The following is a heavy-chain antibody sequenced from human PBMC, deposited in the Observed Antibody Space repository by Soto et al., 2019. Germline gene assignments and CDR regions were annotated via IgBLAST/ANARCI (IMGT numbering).Heavy chain of an antibody. CDR3: ARVASYYGSGSYYNGKDYYYGMDV. CDR1: GFTFSSYA. V-gene: IGHV3-30-3*01. J-gene: IGHJ6*02. Sequence: GGSMRLSCAASGFTFSSYAMHWVRQAPGKELEWVAVISYDGSNKYYADSVKGRFTISRDNSKNTLYLQMNSLRAEDTAVYYCARVASYYGSGSYYNGKDYYYGMDVWGQGTTVTAP. D-gene: IGHD3-10*01. CDR2: ISYDGSNK.